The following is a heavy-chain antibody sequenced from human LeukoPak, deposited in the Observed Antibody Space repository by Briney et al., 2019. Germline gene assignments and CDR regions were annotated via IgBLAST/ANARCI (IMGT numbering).Heavy chain of an antibody. Sequence: SVKVSCKASGGTFISYAISWVRQAPGQGLEWMGGIIPIFGTANYAQKFQGRVTITTDESTGTAYMELSSLRSEDTAVYYCARGAGAAAGQYYYYYYMDVWGKGTTVTVSS. CDR1: GGTFISYA. CDR2: IIPIFGTA. D-gene: IGHD6-13*01. CDR3: ARGAGAAAGQYYYYYYMDV. V-gene: IGHV1-69*05. J-gene: IGHJ6*03.